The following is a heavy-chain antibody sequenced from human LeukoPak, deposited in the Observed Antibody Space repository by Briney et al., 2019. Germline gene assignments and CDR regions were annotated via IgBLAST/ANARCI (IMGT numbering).Heavy chain of an antibody. Sequence: PGGSLRLSCAASGFTFSTYAMTWVRLAPGKGLEWVSAISGSGGSTYYADSVKDRFTISRDNSENTLYLQMNSLRAEDTAVYYCATDIVVVPAAEGFDYWGQGTLVTVSS. CDR2: ISGSGGST. CDR3: ATDIVVVPAAEGFDY. V-gene: IGHV3-23*01. CDR1: GFTFSTYA. D-gene: IGHD2-2*01. J-gene: IGHJ4*02.